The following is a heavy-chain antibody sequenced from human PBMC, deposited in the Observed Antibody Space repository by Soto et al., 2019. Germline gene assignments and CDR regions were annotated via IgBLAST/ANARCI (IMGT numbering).Heavy chain of an antibody. Sequence: QVQLQESGPGLVKPSETLSLTCTVSGGSVSSGSYYWSWIRQPPGKGLEWIGYIYYIGSTNYNPSLKRRVTLSVDTSKTQFSLKLSSVTAADTAVYYCARDSSGWYGFDCWGQGTLVTVSS. CDR1: GGSVSSGSYY. V-gene: IGHV4-61*01. CDR3: ARDSSGWYGFDC. D-gene: IGHD6-19*01. CDR2: IYYIGST. J-gene: IGHJ4*02.